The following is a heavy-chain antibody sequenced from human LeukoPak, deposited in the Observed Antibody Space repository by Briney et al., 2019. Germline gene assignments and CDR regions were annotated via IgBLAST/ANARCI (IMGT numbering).Heavy chain of an antibody. V-gene: IGHV4-39*01. CDR2: IYYRGST. Sequence: SETLSLTCTVSGGSISTGTYYWGWIRQPPGKGLECIGGIYYRGSTYYNPSLKSRVTISVDTSNNQFSLSLSSVTAADTAVYYCARRRYPGYSSGLFDYWGQGTLVTVSS. J-gene: IGHJ4*02. CDR1: GGSISTGTYY. CDR3: ARRRYPGYSSGLFDY. D-gene: IGHD6-19*01.